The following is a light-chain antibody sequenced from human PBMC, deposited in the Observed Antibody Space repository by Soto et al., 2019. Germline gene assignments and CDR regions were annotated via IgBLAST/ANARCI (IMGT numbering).Light chain of an antibody. CDR2: GAS. J-gene: IGKJ5*01. V-gene: IGKV3-20*01. CDR3: QQYTGPPTT. Sequence: EIILTPSPDTLSLSPVERATLSCRASQIVSSNYLAWCQQRPGQAPRLLIYGASTRAAGIPDRFSGSGSGTDFTLTITRLEPEDSAVYFCQQYTGPPTTFGQGTRLEIK. CDR1: QIVSSNY.